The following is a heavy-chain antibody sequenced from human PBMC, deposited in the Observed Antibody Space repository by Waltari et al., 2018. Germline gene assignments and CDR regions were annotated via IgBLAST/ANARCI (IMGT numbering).Heavy chain of an antibody. V-gene: IGHV3-30*04. Sequence: VQLVESGGGLVQPGRSLRLSCAASGFTFSSYAMHWVRQAPGKGLEWVAGISYDGRNKYYADSVKGRFTISRDNSKNTLYLQMNSLRAEDTAVYYCARADYDFWSGLDYWGQGTLVTVSS. CDR2: ISYDGRNK. CDR1: GFTFSSYA. D-gene: IGHD3-3*01. CDR3: ARADYDFWSGLDY. J-gene: IGHJ4*02.